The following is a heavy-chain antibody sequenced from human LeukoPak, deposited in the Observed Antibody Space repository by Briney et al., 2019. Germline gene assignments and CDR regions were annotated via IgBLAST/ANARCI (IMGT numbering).Heavy chain of an antibody. CDR1: GGSISSSSYY. CDR2: IYYSGST. V-gene: IGHV4-61*01. Sequence: SETLSLTCTVSGGSISSSSYYWSWIRQPPGKGLEWIGYIYYSGSTNYNPSLKSRVTISVDTSKNQFSLKLSSVTAADTAVYYCAREQAAAGTGWFDPWGQGTLVTVSS. CDR3: AREQAAAGTGWFDP. J-gene: IGHJ5*02. D-gene: IGHD6-13*01.